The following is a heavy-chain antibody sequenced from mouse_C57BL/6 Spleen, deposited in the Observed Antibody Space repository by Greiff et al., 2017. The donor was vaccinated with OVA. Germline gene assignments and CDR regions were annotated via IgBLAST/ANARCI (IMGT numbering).Heavy chain of an antibody. V-gene: IGHV1-53*01. CDR2: INPSNGGT. CDR3: ANLMILRGKYGSSYDYFDY. CDR1: GYTFTSYW. D-gene: IGHD1-1*01. Sequence: QVQLQQPGTELVKPGASVKLSCKASGYTFTSYWMHWVKQRPGQGLEWIGNINPSNGGTNYNEKFKSKATLTVDKSSSTAYMQLSSLTSEDSAVYYCANLMILRGKYGSSYDYFDYWGQGTTLTVSS. J-gene: IGHJ2*01.